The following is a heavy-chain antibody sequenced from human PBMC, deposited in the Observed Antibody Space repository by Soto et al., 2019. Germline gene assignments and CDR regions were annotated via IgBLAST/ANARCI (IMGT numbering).Heavy chain of an antibody. Sequence: PGGSLRLSCAASGFSFSTSEMNWVRHAPGKGLEWISYISKSSVTTHYADSVKGRFTISRDNANNSLFLEMNGLRVEDTALYYCAPRKFGSFNIAAFEIWGQGTMVTVSS. V-gene: IGHV3-48*03. CDR1: GFSFSTSE. CDR2: ISKSSVTT. CDR3: APRKFGSFNIAAFEI. J-gene: IGHJ3*02. D-gene: IGHD3-16*01.